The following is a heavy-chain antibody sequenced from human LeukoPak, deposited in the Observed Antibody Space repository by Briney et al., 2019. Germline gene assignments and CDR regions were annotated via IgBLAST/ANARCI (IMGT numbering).Heavy chain of an antibody. CDR2: IYYSGIT. CDR1: GGSISTSSYF. CDR3: ARAGGYYDFWSGYYRAFDI. Sequence: SETLSLTCTVSGGSISTSSYFWGWIRQPPGKGLEWIGSIYYSGITFYNPSLKSRLTISVDTSKNQFSLKLSSVTAADTAVYYCARAGGYYDFWSGYYRAFDIWGQGTMVTVSS. D-gene: IGHD3-3*01. J-gene: IGHJ3*02. V-gene: IGHV4-39*07.